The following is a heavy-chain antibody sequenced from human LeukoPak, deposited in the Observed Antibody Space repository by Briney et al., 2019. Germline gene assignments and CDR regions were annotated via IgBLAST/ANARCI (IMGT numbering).Heavy chain of an antibody. CDR3: ARDRRVTIFGVVTYRWFDP. V-gene: IGHV4-31*03. D-gene: IGHD3-3*01. Sequence: SETLSLTCTVSGGSISSGAYYWSWIRQLPGKGLEWIGYIYNSGSTDYNPSLKSRLTISVDTSKNQFSLKLSSVTAADTAVYYCARDRRVTIFGVVTYRWFDPWGQGTLVTVSS. CDR1: GGSISSGAYY. CDR2: IYNSGST. J-gene: IGHJ5*02.